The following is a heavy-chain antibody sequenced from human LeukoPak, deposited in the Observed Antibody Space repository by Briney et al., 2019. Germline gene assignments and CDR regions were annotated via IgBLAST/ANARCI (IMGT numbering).Heavy chain of an antibody. J-gene: IGHJ6*03. D-gene: IGHD6-13*01. V-gene: IGHV3-48*03. CDR1: GFTFSSYE. CDR3: AREGRSGDSSSWYINYMDV. Sequence: QSGGSLRLSCAASGFTFSSYEMNWVRQAPGKGLEWVSYISSSGSTIYYADSVKGRFTISRDNAKNSLYLQVNSLRAEDTAVYYCAREGRSGDSSSWYINYMDVWGKGTTVTISS. CDR2: ISSSGSTI.